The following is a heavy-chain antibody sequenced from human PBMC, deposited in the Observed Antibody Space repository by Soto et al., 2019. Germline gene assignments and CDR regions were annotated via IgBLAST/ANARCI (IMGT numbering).Heavy chain of an antibody. CDR3: ARGKVVVAQH. V-gene: IGHV4-30-2*01. Sequence: QLQLQESGSGLVQPSQTLSLTCAVSGGSISSGGYSWSWIRQPPGKGLEWIGYIYHSGSTYYNPSLKSRVTISVDRPKTQFSLKLSAVTAADPSVYYCARGKVVVAQHCGQGTLGTVSS. J-gene: IGHJ4*02. CDR2: IYHSGST. D-gene: IGHD2-15*01. CDR1: GGSISSGGYS.